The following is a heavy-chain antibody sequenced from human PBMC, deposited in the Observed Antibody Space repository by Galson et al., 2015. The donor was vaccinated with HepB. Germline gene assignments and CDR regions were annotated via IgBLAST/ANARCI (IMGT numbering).Heavy chain of an antibody. CDR2: INPDTDAT. V-gene: IGHV1-2*02. D-gene: IGHD1-26*01. J-gene: IGHJ6*02. CDR3: ARDRKIVGATTHYYHYSGMDV. CDR1: GYSFTGHY. Sequence: SVKVSCKASGYSFTGHYIHWMRQAPGQGLEWMGWINPDTDATKYAQKFRGRFSMTRDASISTAYMELSRLTFDDVAVYYCARDRKIVGATTHYYHYSGMDVWGQGTTVTVS.